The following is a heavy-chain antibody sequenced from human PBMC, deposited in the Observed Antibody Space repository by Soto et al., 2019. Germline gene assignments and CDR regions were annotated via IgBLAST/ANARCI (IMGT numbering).Heavy chain of an antibody. CDR2: LSGCNGNT. CDR1: GYTFTNYG. V-gene: IGHV1-18*01. J-gene: IGHJ6*02. CDR3: AGDGQAPYYYYGMDV. Sequence: QGQVVPSGDEVKKPGASVKVSCKASGYTFTNYGFSWVRQAPGQGREWMGWLSGCNGNTKYAEKFQGRVTMTTDTSTITAHMELRSLRSGDAAVYYCAGDGQAPYYYYGMDVWGQGTAVTVSS.